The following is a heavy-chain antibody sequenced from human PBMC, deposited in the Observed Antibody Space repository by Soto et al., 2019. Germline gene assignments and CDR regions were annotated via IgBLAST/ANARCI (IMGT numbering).Heavy chain of an antibody. CDR2: ISGSGGST. D-gene: IGHD3-10*01. CDR3: AKHRINRVLIKFNWFDP. J-gene: IGHJ5*02. Sequence: GESLKISCAASGFTFSSYAMSWVRQAPGKGLEWVSAISGSGGSTYYADSVKGRFTISRDNSKNTLYLQMNSLRAEDTAVYYCAKHRINRVLIKFNWFDPWGQGTLVTVSS. V-gene: IGHV3-23*01. CDR1: GFTFSSYA.